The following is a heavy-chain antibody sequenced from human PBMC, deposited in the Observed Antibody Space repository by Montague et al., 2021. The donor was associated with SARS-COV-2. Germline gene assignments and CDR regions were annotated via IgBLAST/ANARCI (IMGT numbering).Heavy chain of an antibody. J-gene: IGHJ4*02. CDR2: ISSSGSTI. D-gene: IGHD6-19*01. CDR3: ARVGIGQWLVPNYSTLFDX. Sequence: SLRLSCAASGFTFSSYEMNWVRQAPGKGLEWVSYISSSGSTIYYADSVKGRFTISRDNAKNSLCLQMNSLRAEDTAVYYCARVGIGQWLVPNYSTLFDXWGQGTLVTVSS. V-gene: IGHV3-48*03. CDR1: GFTFSSYE.